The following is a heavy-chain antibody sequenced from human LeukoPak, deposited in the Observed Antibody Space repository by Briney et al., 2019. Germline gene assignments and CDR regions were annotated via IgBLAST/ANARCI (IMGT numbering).Heavy chain of an antibody. V-gene: IGHV3-7*03. J-gene: IGHJ4*02. D-gene: IGHD2-21*02. CDR1: GFTFSTYW. CDR3: ARGELGDLRYDC. Sequence: PGGSLRLSCAASGFTFSTYWMSWVRQAPGKGLEWVANIKQDGSVKYYVDSVKDRFTISRDNAKNSLYLQMNSLRAEDTAMYYCARGELGDLRYDCWGQGSLVTVSS. CDR2: IKQDGSVK.